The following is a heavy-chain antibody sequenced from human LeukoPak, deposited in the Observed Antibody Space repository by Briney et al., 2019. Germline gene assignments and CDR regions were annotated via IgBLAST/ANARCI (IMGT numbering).Heavy chain of an antibody. CDR2: IRYDGSNK. Sequence: GGSLRLSCAASGFTFSSYGMHWVRQAPGKGLEWVAFIRYDGSNKYYADSVKGRFTISRDNSKNTLYLQMNSLRVEDTAVYYCAKAGLSRFDYWGQGTLVTVSS. J-gene: IGHJ4*02. CDR1: GFTFSSYG. V-gene: IGHV3-30*02. CDR3: AKAGLSRFDY.